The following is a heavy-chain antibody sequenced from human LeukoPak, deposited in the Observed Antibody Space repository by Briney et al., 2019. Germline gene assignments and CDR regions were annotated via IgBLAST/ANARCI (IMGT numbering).Heavy chain of an antibody. CDR2: IDTSDGNT. CDR3: ATERSGGTWFDP. V-gene: IGHV1-46*01. D-gene: IGHD2-15*01. J-gene: IGHJ5*02. Sequence: ASVKVSCKSSGYTFTTYHMHWVRQAPGQGLEWVGMIDTSDGNTNYAQKFLDRVTMTRDTSTRTVYMELSGLRSYDTAVYYCATERSGGTWFDPWGQGTLVTVSS. CDR1: GYTFTTYH.